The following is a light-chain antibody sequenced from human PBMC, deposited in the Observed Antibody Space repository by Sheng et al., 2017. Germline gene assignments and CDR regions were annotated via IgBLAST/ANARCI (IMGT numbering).Light chain of an antibody. V-gene: IGKV1-39*01. CDR2: KAS. Sequence: DIQMTQSPSSLSASVGDRVTITCRASQRISDYLNWYEQKPGKAPKLLIHKASTLQSGVPSRFQWQWIWDRFTLTISSLQPEDFVTYYCQQSYSTPLTFGGGTKVEIK. CDR3: QQSYSTPLT. J-gene: IGKJ4*01. CDR1: QRISDY.